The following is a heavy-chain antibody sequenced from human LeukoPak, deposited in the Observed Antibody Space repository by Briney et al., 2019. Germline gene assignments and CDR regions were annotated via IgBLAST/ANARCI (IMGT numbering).Heavy chain of an antibody. J-gene: IGHJ3*02. CDR3: AREGDYYDSSGYYYTPGAFDI. D-gene: IGHD3-22*01. V-gene: IGHV1-46*01. CDR2: INPSGGST. Sequence: ASVKVSCKASGYTFTSYYMHWVRQAPGQGLEWMGIINPSGGSTSYAQKFQGRVTMTRDTSTSTVYMELSSLRSEDTAVYYCAREGDYYDSSGYYYTPGAFDIWGQGTMVTVSS. CDR1: GYTFTSYY.